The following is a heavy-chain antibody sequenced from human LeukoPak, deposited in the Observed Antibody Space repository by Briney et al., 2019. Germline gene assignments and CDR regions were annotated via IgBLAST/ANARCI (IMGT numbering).Heavy chain of an antibody. D-gene: IGHD5-24*01. V-gene: IGHV4-30-4*01. J-gene: IGHJ4*02. CDR2: IYYSGST. CDR1: GGSISSGDSY. CDR3: ARTDGYKAHYFDY. Sequence: SETLSLTCSVSGGSISSGDSYWSWIRQPPGKGLEWIGYIYYSGSTYYNPSLKSRVTISVDTSKNQFSLKLSSVTAADTAVYYCARTDGYKAHYFDYWGQGTLVTVSS.